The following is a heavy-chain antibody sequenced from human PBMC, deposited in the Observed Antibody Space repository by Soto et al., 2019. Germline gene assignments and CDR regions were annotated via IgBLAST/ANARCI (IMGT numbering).Heavy chain of an antibody. CDR1: GFTFSDYF. CDR3: VRDSARIVVVPRVDGDNWLDP. Sequence: GGSLRLSCAASGFTFSDYFMSWIRQASGKGLEWVSFISGSSDNIKYADSVKGRFTISRDNAKNSLYLQMNSLRAEDTAVYYCVRDSARIVVVPRVDGDNWLDPWGQGTLVTVSS. V-gene: IGHV3-11*06. CDR2: ISGSSDNI. D-gene: IGHD2-2*01. J-gene: IGHJ5*02.